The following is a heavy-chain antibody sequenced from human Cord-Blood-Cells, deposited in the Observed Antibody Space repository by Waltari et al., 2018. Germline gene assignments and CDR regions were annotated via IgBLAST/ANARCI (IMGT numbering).Heavy chain of an antibody. J-gene: IGHJ3*02. CDR2: INPNSGGT. D-gene: IGHD5-12*01. CDR3: ARVRRSGYDLSAFDI. Sequence: QVQLVQSGAEVKKPGASVKVSCKASGYTFTGYYMHWVRQAPGQGLEWMGWINPNSGGTNYAQKFQGWVTMTGDTSIGTAYMELSRLRSDDTAVYYCARVRRSGYDLSAFDIWGQGTMVTVSS. CDR1: GYTFTGYY. V-gene: IGHV1-2*04.